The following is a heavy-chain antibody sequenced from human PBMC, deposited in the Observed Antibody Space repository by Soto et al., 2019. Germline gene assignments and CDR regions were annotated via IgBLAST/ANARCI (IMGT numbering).Heavy chain of an antibody. Sequence: PSETLSLTCTVSGGSVSSGSYYLSWIRQPPGKGLEWIGYIYYSGSTSYNPSLKSRVTISVDTSKNHFSLKLSSVTAAETAVYYCARSLWRGYNWFDPWGQGNMVTVSS. J-gene: IGHJ5*02. D-gene: IGHD3-16*01. V-gene: IGHV4-61*03. CDR1: GGSVSSGSYY. CDR2: IYYSGST. CDR3: ARSLWRGYNWFDP.